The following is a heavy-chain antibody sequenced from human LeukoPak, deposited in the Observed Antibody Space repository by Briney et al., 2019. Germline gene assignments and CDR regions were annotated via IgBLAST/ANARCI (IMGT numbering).Heavy chain of an antibody. CDR2: ISVSGDTK. V-gene: IGHV3-23*01. Sequence: GGSLRLSCAVSGFTITDYGMSWVRQAPGKGMEWVSAISVSGDTKYYADSVKGRFIISRDNSRNTLYLQINSLRAEDTAFYYCAQGYSSGWYPYWGQGTLVTVSS. D-gene: IGHD6-19*01. J-gene: IGHJ4*02. CDR3: AQGYSSGWYPY. CDR1: GFTITDYG.